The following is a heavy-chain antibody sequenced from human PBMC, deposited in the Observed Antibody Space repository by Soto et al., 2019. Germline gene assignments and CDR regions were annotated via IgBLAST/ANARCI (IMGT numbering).Heavy chain of an antibody. V-gene: IGHV2-5*02. D-gene: IGHD1-26*01. CDR2: IYWDDSK. CDR3: AHAYGGRSLY. Sequence: QITLKESGPTLVKPTQTLTLTCTFSGFSLTTDRVGVGWIRQPPGEALEWLAVIYWDDSKTYRPSLESRLTMTKGTSKNEVALTMTNMDSLDTATYDWAHAYGGRSLYWGQGTLVTVSS. J-gene: IGHJ4*02. CDR1: GFSLTTDRVG.